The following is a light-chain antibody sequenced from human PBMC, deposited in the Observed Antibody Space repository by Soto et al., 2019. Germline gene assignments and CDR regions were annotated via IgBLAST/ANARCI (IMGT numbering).Light chain of an antibody. CDR1: QSIYINS. Sequence: EMVLTQSPGTLSLPPGERATLSCRASQSIYINSLAWYQHKRGQAPRLLIYDATVRATAAPDRLNGRGSGTDFALTTSRLAPKDVAMYYCQRYGDSPFAVGPGTKVDVK. CDR3: QRYGDSPFA. J-gene: IGKJ3*01. CDR2: DAT. V-gene: IGKV3-20*01.